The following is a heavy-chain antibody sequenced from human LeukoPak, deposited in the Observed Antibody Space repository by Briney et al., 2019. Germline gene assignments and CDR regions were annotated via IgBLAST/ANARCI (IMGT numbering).Heavy chain of an antibody. CDR2: ISSSGSTI. V-gene: IGHV3-11*01. J-gene: IGHJ5*02. CDR1: GFTFSDYN. CDR3: ARVYYDSSGYYGWGWFDP. Sequence: GGSLRLSCAASGFTFSDYNMSWIRQAPGKGLEWVSYISSSGSTIYYADSVKGRFTISRDNAKNSLYLQMNSLRAEDTAVYYCARVYYDSSGYYGWGWFDPWGQGTLVTVSS. D-gene: IGHD3-22*01.